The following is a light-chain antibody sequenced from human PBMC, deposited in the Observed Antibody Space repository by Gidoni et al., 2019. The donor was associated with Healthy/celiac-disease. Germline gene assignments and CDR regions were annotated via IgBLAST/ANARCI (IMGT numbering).Light chain of an antibody. Sequence: LVLTQSPATLSVSPGERATLSCRASQRVSSNLTWYQQKPGQAPRLLIYCATTWATGIPARFSGSWSGAEFPLTISSLQSEDFAVYLCQPYNNWPLTFXGXTKVEIK. V-gene: IGKV3-15*01. J-gene: IGKJ4*01. CDR2: CAT. CDR3: QPYNNWPLT. CDR1: QRVSSN.